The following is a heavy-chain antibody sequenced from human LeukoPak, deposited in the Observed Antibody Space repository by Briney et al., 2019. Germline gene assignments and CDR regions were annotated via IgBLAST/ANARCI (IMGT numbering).Heavy chain of an antibody. CDR3: ARVRALLWFGELSTFDY. Sequence: GSLRLSCAASGFTFSSYAMSWVRQPPGKGLEWIGEINHSGSTNYNPSLKSRVTISVDTSKNQFSLKLSSVTAADTAVYYCARVRALLWFGELSTFDYWGQGTLVTVSS. CDR2: INHSGST. V-gene: IGHV4-34*01. J-gene: IGHJ4*02. D-gene: IGHD3-10*01. CDR1: GFTFSSYA.